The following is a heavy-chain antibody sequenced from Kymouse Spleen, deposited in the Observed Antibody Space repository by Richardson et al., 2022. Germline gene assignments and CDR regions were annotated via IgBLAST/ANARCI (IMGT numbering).Heavy chain of an antibody. CDR3: AKDGNIVGANYYYYGMDV. V-gene: IGHV3-30*18. CDR1: GFTFSSYG. CDR2: ISYDGSNK. D-gene: IGHD1-26*01. Sequence: QVQLVESGGGVVQPGRSLRLSCAASGFTFSSYGMHWVRQAPGKGLEWVAVISYDGSNKYYADSVKGRFTISRDNSKNTLYLQMNSLRAEDTAVYYCAKDGNIVGANYYYYGMDVWGQGTTVTVSS. J-gene: IGHJ6*02.